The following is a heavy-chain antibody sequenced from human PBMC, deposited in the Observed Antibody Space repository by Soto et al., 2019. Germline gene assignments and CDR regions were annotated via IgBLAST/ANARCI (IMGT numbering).Heavy chain of an antibody. CDR2: ISYSGST. V-gene: IGHV4-39*01. CDR3: VRFYPPPYPDALTDYTAAFDY. D-gene: IGHD3-9*01. Sequence: QLQLQESGPGLVKPSETLSLTCTVSGGSISSDSYYWGWIRQSPEKGLEWIASISYSGSTYYNPIIKSRLIISVDTTKSQFSLKLSSVTAADTAVYYCVRFYPPPYPDALTDYTAAFDYWGQGTLVTVSS. J-gene: IGHJ4*02. CDR1: GGSISSDSYY.